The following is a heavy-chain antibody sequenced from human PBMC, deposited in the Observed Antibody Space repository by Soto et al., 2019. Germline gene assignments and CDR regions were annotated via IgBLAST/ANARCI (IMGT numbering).Heavy chain of an antibody. CDR2: ISAYNGNT. J-gene: IGHJ3*02. D-gene: IGHD2-2*01. Sequence: VASVKVSCKASGYTFTSYGISWVRQAPGQGLEWMGWISAYNGNTNYAQKLQGRVTMTTDTSTSTAYMELRSLRSDDTAVYYCARAKLAAILRDAFDIWGQGTMVTVSS. CDR3: ARAKLAAILRDAFDI. V-gene: IGHV1-18*04. CDR1: GYTFTSYG.